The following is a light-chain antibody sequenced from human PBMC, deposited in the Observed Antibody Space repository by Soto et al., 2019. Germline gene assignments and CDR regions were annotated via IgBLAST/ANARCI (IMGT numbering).Light chain of an antibody. CDR3: QQYYSTPLT. CDR2: WAS. V-gene: IGKV4-1*01. CDR1: QSVLYSSNNKNY. J-gene: IGKJ4*01. Sequence: DIVMTQSPDSLAVSLGERATINCKSSQSVLYSSNNKNYLAWYQQKPGQPPKLLIYWASTRESGVPDRFSGIEADTDFTLTISSLQAEDVSVYYGQQYYSTPLTFGGGTKVEIK.